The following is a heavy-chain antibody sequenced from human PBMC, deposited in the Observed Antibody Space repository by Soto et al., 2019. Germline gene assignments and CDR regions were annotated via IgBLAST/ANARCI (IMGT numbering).Heavy chain of an antibody. CDR1: GISFSSYA. V-gene: IGHV3-30*18. J-gene: IGHJ4*02. Sequence: GGSLRLSCAASGISFSSYAMHWVRQAPGKGLEWVAVISYDGSSKSYSDSVKGRFTISRDNSKNTLYLQMNSLRAEDTAVYYCAKDKYGRSSSVDYWGQGTLVTVSS. CDR2: ISYDGSSK. D-gene: IGHD6-6*01. CDR3: AKDKYGRSSSVDY.